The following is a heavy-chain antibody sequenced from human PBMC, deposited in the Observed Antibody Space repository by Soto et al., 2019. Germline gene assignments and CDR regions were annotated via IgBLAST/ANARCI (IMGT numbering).Heavy chain of an antibody. CDR1: GFTFGDYA. CDR2: IRSKAYGGTT. CDR3: TREFGRDFWAAYYDYIWGSYPPPFGFDY. Sequence: PGGSLRLSCTASGFTFGDYAMSWFRQAPGKGLEWVGFIRSKAYGGTTEYAASVKGRFTISRDDSKSIAYLQMNSLKTEDTAVYYCTREFGRDFWAAYYDYIWGSYPPPFGFDYWGQGTLVTVSS. V-gene: IGHV3-49*03. J-gene: IGHJ4*02. D-gene: IGHD3-16*02.